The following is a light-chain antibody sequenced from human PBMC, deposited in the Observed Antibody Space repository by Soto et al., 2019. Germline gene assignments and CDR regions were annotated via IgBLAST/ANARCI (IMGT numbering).Light chain of an antibody. CDR1: ESVGSH. V-gene: IGKV3-15*01. CDR2: GVS. CDR3: QQYDNWSPWT. J-gene: IGKJ1*01. Sequence: DTVMTQSPATLSVSPGETATLSCRASESVGSHLAWYQQKPGQAPRLLIYGVSTRASGIPARFRGSGSQTEVSLTISSLQPEDFAVYYCQQYDNWSPWTFGQWTKVEI.